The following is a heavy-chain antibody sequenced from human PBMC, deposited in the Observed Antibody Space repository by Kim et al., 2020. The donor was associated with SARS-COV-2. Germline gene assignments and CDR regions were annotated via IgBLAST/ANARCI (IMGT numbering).Heavy chain of an antibody. CDR2: IYYSGST. CDR3: ARDIRSLGYGMDV. D-gene: IGHD3-16*01. CDR1: GGSISSYY. J-gene: IGHJ6*02. V-gene: IGHV4-59*13. Sequence: SETLSLTCTVSGGSISSYYWSWIRQPPGKGLEWIGYIYYSGSTNYNPSLKSRVTISVDTSKNQFSLKLSSVTAADTAVYYCARDIRSLGYGMDVWGQGTTVTVSS.